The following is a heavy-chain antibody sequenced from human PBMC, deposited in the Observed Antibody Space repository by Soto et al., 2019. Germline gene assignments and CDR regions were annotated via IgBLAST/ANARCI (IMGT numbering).Heavy chain of an antibody. CDR3: AKVFYYYDSSGYYYFDY. J-gene: IGHJ4*02. CDR2: IKQDGSEK. CDR1: GFTFSSYW. D-gene: IGHD3-22*01. V-gene: IGHV3-7*03. Sequence: GGSLRLSCAASGFTFSSYWMSWVRQAPGKGLEWVANIKQDGSEKYYVDSVKGRFTISRDNAKNSLYLQMSSLRAEDTAVYYCAKVFYYYDSSGYYYFDYWGQGTLVTVSS.